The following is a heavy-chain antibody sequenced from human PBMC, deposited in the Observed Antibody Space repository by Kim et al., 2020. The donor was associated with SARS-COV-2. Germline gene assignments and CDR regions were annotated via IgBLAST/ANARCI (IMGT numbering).Heavy chain of an antibody. V-gene: IGHV3-23*01. D-gene: IGHD1-1*01. CDR3: AKGESNNWSFFDY. J-gene: IGHJ4*02. Sequence: AESEKGRFTIPRDNSKNTLDLQMNSLRAEDTAVYYFAKGESNNWSFFDYWGQGTLVTVSS.